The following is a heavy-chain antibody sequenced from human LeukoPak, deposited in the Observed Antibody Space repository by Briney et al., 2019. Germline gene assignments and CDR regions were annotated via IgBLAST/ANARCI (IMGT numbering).Heavy chain of an antibody. D-gene: IGHD3-10*01. CDR2: INHSGST. CDR3: ARARYYGRNWFDP. V-gene: IGHV4-34*01. Sequence: PSETLSLTCAVYGGSFSGYYWSWIRQPPGKGLEWIGEINHSGSTNYNPSLKSRVTISVDTSKNQFSLKLSSVTAADTAVYYCARARYYGRNWFDPWGQGTLVTVSS. J-gene: IGHJ5*02. CDR1: GGSFSGYY.